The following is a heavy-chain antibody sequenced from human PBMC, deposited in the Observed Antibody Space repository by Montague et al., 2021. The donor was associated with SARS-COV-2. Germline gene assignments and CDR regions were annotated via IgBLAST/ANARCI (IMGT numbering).Heavy chain of an antibody. CDR2: INQGGAP. CDR3: ARGRPVQGSFRHFDSISFGALDI. CDR1: RGSFSNYY. V-gene: IGHV4-34*01. J-gene: IGHJ3*02. D-gene: IGHD3-9*01. Sequence: SETLSLTCAVSRGSFSNYYWTWIRQSPGKGLEWIGEINQGGAPNXTPSLKSRVTISLDTSKKQISLKLNSVTVADTAVFFCARGRPVQGSFRHFDSISFGALDIWAQGSLVIVSS.